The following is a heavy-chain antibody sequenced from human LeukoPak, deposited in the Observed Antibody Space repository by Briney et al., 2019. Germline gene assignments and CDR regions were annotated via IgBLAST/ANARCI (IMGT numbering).Heavy chain of an antibody. J-gene: IGHJ6*02. CDR1: GGTFSSYA. D-gene: IGHD2-2*02. Sequence: SVKVSCKASGGTFSSYAISWVRQAPGQGLEWMGGIIPIFGTANYAQKFQGRVTITADESTSTAYMELSSLRSEDTAVYYCARGEGVVVPAAIYYYYGMDVWGQGTRSPSP. CDR3: ARGEGVVVPAAIYYYYGMDV. V-gene: IGHV1-69*13. CDR2: IIPIFGTA.